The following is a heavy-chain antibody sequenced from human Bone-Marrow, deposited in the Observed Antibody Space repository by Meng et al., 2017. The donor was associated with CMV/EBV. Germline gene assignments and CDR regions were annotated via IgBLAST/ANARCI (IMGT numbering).Heavy chain of an antibody. CDR2: IIPILGIA. J-gene: IGHJ5*02. Sequence: SVKVSCKASGGTFSSYAISWVRQAPGQGLEWMGGIIPILGIANYAQKFQGRVTITADKSTSTAYMELSSLRSEDTAVYYCARATYCSSTSCYERLWFDPWGQGILVTVSS. V-gene: IGHV1-69*10. D-gene: IGHD2-2*01. CDR3: ARATYCSSTSCYERLWFDP. CDR1: GGTFSSYA.